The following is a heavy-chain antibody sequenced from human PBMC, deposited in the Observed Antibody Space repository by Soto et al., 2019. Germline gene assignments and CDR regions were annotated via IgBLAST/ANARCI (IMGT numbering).Heavy chain of an antibody. CDR3: ARDPPRYCSGGSCYGY. CDR2: IIPIFGKA. CDR1: GGTFSSYA. V-gene: IGHV1-69*06. Sequence: SVKVSCKASGGTFSSYAISWVRQAPGQGLEWMGGIIPIFGKANYAQKFQGRVTITADKSTSTAYMELSSLRSEDTAVYYCARDPPRYCSGGSCYGYWGQGTLVTVSS. D-gene: IGHD2-15*01. J-gene: IGHJ4*02.